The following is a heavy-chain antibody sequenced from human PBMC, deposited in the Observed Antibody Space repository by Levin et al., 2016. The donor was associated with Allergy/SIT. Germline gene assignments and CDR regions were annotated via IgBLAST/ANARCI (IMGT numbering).Heavy chain of an antibody. Sequence: WVRQAPGQGLEWMGWISAYNGNTNYAQKLQGRVTMTTDTSTSTAYMELRSLRSDDTAVYYCARDREEPRRYSGYDVGAPLFDYWGQGTLVTVSS. D-gene: IGHD5-12*01. J-gene: IGHJ4*02. V-gene: IGHV1-18*01. CDR3: ARDREEPRRYSGYDVGAPLFDY. CDR2: ISAYNGNT.